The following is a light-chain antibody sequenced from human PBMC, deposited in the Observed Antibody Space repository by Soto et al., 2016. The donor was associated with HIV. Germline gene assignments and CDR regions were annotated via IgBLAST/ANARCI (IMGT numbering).Light chain of an antibody. CDR1: DIGSKS. J-gene: IGLJ3*02. CDR2: DDD. V-gene: IGLV3-21*03. Sequence: SYELPQPPSVSVAPGKTARITCGGNDIGSKSVHWYQQKPGQAPVLVVYDDDDRPSGIPKRFSGSSSGNTATLTISRVEIGDEADYYCQVWDSSSDHWVFGGGTKLTVL. CDR3: QVWDSSSDHWV.